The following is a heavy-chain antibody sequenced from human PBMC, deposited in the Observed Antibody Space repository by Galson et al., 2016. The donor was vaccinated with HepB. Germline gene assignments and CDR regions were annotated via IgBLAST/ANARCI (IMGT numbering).Heavy chain of an antibody. J-gene: IGHJ5*02. CDR3: ARAEANWDGGGDNWFDP. D-gene: IGHD7-27*01. CDR2: TYYRSKWYN. CDR1: GDSVSSDGAA. Sequence: CAISGDSVSSDGAAWNWIRQSPSRGLEWLGRTYYRSKWYNAYALSVKSRITINPDTSKNQFSLQLNSMTSEDTAVYYCARAEANWDGGGDNWFDPWGQGTLVTVSS. V-gene: IGHV6-1*01.